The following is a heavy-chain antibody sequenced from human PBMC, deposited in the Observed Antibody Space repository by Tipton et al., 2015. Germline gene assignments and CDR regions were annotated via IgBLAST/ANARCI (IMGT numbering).Heavy chain of an antibody. CDR1: GFTFHNYW. D-gene: IGHD5-12*01. Sequence: VQLVQSGGGLVQPGGSLRLSCAASGFTFHNYWMTWVRQAPGKGLEWVANIKPDGSDSYYLDSVKGRFTFSRDNAKNSLYLQMNSLKPEDTAYYYCAKDNGGGGGYVYPDYWGQGALVTVSS. V-gene: IGHV3-7*03. CDR3: AKDNGGGGGYVYPDY. J-gene: IGHJ4*02. CDR2: IKPDGSDS.